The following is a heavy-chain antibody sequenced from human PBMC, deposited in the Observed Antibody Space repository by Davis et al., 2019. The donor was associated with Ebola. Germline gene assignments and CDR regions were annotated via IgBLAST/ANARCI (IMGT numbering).Heavy chain of an antibody. Sequence: GGSLRPSCAAPGSTFSSYGMHWVRQAPGKGLEWVAVISYDGSNKYYADSVKGRFTIPRDNSKNTLYLQMNSLRAEDTAVYYCAKDAGLGLRFLEWDYGMDVWSKGTTVTVSS. CDR1: GSTFSSYG. J-gene: IGHJ6*04. CDR3: AKDAGLGLRFLEWDYGMDV. D-gene: IGHD3-3*01. V-gene: IGHV3-30*18. CDR2: ISYDGSNK.